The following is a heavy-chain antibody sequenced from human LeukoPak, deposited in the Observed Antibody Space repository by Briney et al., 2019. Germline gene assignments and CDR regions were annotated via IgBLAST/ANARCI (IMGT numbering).Heavy chain of an antibody. V-gene: IGHV5-51*01. CDR2: IYPGDSDT. CDR1: CYIFTYYW. J-gene: IGHJ6*02. Sequence: GAFLLISSKSGCYIFTYYWNCLLLQTRGKVVELMGIIYPGDSDTRYNPSFQGHITISADKSISTAYLQWSSLKASDTAMYYCARLPALYCSGGSCYNYYYGIDVWGQGTTVPVSS. CDR3: ARLPALYCSGGSCYNYYYGIDV. D-gene: IGHD2-15*01.